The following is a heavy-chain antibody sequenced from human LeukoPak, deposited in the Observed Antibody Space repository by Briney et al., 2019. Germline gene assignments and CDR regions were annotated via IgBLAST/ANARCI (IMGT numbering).Heavy chain of an antibody. Sequence: SVKVSCKASGGTFSSYAISWVRQAPGQGLEWMGGIIPIFGTANYAQKFQGRVTITTDESTSTAYMELSSLRSEDTAVYYCARRGYSYARFDPWGQGTLVTISS. V-gene: IGHV1-69*05. CDR3: ARRGYSYARFDP. J-gene: IGHJ5*02. D-gene: IGHD5-18*01. CDR1: GGTFSSYA. CDR2: IIPIFGTA.